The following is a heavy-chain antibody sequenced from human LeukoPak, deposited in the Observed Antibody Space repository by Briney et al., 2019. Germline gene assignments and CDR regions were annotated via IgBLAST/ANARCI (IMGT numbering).Heavy chain of an antibody. CDR1: GFTFSSYA. CDR2: ISGSGVST. CDR3: ARSPAMARGVIIDFDY. Sequence: GGSLRLSCAASGFTFSSYAMSWVRQAPGKGLEWVSGISGSGVSTYYADSVKGRFTISRDNSKNTLYLQMNSLRAEDTAVYYCARSPAMARGVIIDFDYWGQGTLVTVSS. V-gene: IGHV3-23*01. J-gene: IGHJ4*02. D-gene: IGHD3-10*01.